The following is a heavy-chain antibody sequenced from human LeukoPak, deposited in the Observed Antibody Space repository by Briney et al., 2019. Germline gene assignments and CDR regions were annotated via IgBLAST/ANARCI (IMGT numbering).Heavy chain of an antibody. CDR2: IKQDGSEK. J-gene: IGHJ3*01. D-gene: IGHD2-21*02. Sequence: GGSLRLSCAASGFTFSRYWMTWVRQAPGKGLEWVANIKQDGSEKYYVDPVKGRFTISRDNAKNSLYLQMNSLRAEDTAVYYCAAPVVVTATDAFDVWGQGTMLTVSS. V-gene: IGHV3-7*01. CDR3: AAPVVVTATDAFDV. CDR1: GFTFSRYW.